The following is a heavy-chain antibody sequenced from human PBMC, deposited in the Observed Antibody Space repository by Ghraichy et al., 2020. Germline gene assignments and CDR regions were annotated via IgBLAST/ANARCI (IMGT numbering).Heavy chain of an antibody. CDR1: GFTFSDYY. J-gene: IGHJ6*02. V-gene: IGHV3-11*06. Sequence: LSLTCAASGFTFSDYYMSWIRQAPGKGLEWVSYISSSSSYTNYADSVKGRFTISRDNAKNSLYLQMNSLRAEDTAVYYCARSYYGSGRHFHYGMDVWGQGTTVTVSS. CDR2: ISSSSSYT. D-gene: IGHD3-10*01. CDR3: ARSYYGSGRHFHYGMDV.